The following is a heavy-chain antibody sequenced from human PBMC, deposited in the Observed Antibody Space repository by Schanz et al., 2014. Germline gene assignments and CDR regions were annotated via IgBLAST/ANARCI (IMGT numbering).Heavy chain of an antibody. J-gene: IGHJ3*02. D-gene: IGHD6-19*01. CDR2: ISGSGGDT. Sequence: EVQLLESGGGLVQPGGSLRLSCAASGFTFSSYAMSWVRQAPGKGLEWVSAISGSGGDTFYTDSVKGRFTISRDNAKNTLYLQMNSLIAEDTAVYYCAKCIGWYGRCAFDIWGQGTMVTVSS. V-gene: IGHV3-23*01. CDR1: GFTFSSYA. CDR3: AKCIGWYGRCAFDI.